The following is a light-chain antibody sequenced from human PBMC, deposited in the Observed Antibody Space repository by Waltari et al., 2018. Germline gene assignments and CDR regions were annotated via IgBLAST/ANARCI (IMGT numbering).Light chain of an antibody. CDR2: ATS. V-gene: IGKV1-39*01. CDR1: EDLNKY. J-gene: IGKJ4*01. CDR3: QQSYRAPLT. Sequence: DIQMTQSPSSLSASVGDRVTITGRASEDLNKYLNWYQQKPGKAPRLLISATSTLRSGVPSRFSGSSSGTDFSLTISSLQAEDFAIYYCQQSYRAPLTFGGGTKVEI.